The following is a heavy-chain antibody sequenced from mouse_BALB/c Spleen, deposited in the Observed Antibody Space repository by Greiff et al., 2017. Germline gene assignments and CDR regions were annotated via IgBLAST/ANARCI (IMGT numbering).Heavy chain of an antibody. CDR1: GYTFSSYW. V-gene: IGHV1-9*01. J-gene: IGHJ2*01. Sequence: SGAELMKPGASVKLSCKATGYTFSSYWIEWVKQRPGHGLEWIGEILPGSGSTNYNEKFKGKATFTADTSSNTAYMQLSSLTSEDSAVYYCARAFYNAIVDGYFDYWGQGTPLTVSP. CDR2: ILPGSGST. D-gene: IGHD1-1*01. CDR3: ARAFYNAIVDGYFDY.